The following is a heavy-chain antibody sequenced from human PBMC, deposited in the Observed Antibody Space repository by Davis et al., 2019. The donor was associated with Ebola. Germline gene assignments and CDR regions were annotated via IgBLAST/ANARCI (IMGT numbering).Heavy chain of an antibody. CDR2: IKEDGSEK. CDR1: GFTFSRSW. Sequence: PGGSLRLSCVASGFTFSRSWMNWVRQAPGQGLEWVASIKEDGSEKYHLHSVEGRFTISRDNSKNSLYLQLNSMRAEYTAVYYCANLAWVNPDYWGQGEVVTVSS. CDR3: ANLAWVNPDY. J-gene: IGHJ4*02. D-gene: IGHD4-23*01. V-gene: IGHV3-7*01.